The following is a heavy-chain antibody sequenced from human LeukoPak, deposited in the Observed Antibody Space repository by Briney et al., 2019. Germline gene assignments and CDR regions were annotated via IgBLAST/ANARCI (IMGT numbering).Heavy chain of an antibody. CDR2: INHSGST. CDR3: ARDLCGSCFQENKNGVLDH. V-gene: IGHV4-34*01. CDR1: GGSFSGYY. D-gene: IGHD2-15*01. J-gene: IGHJ4*02. Sequence: SETLSLTCAVYGGSFSGYYWSWIRQPPGKGLEWIGEINHSGSTNYNPSLKSRVTISVDTSKNQFSLKLSSVTAADTAVYYCARDLCGSCFQENKNGVLDHWGQGTLVTVSS.